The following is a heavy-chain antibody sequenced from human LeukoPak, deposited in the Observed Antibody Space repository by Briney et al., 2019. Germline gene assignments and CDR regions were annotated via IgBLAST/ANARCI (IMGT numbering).Heavy chain of an antibody. V-gene: IGHV4-4*07. Sequence: GSTNYNPSLKSRVTMSVDTSKNQFSLKLSSVTAADTAVYYCARGPHRGRRYGMDVWGQGTTVTVSS. J-gene: IGHJ6*02. CDR3: ARGPHRGRRYGMDV. D-gene: IGHD1-1*01. CDR2: GST.